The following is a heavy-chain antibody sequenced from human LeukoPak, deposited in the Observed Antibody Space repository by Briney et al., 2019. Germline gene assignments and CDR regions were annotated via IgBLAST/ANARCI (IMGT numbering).Heavy chain of an antibody. J-gene: IGHJ4*02. V-gene: IGHV3-23*01. CDR1: GFSVSSNY. CDR3: AKADMYYDILTGPDY. Sequence: GRSLRLSCAASGFSVSSNYMSWVRQAPGKGLEWVSAISGSGGSTYYADSVKGRFTISRDNSKNTLYLQMNSLRAEDTAVYYCAKADMYYDILTGPDYWGQGTLVTVSS. CDR2: ISGSGGST. D-gene: IGHD3-9*01.